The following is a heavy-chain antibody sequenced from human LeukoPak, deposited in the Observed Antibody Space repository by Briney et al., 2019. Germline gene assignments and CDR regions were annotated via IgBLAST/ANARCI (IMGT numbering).Heavy chain of an antibody. CDR3: ARYDSNYEAFDY. CDR2: IYYSGST. D-gene: IGHD4-11*01. J-gene: IGHJ4*02. CDR1: GGSISSGGYY. V-gene: IGHV4-31*03. Sequence: SQTLSLTCTVSGGSISSGGYYWSWIRQHPGKGLEWIGYIYYSGSTYYNPSLKSRVTISVDTSKNQFSLKLSSVTAADTAVCYCARYDSNYEAFDYWGQGTLVTVSS.